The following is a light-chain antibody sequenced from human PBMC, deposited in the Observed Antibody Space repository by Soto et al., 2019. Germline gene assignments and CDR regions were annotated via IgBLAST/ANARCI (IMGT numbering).Light chain of an antibody. CDR1: QSISSSY. V-gene: IGKV3-20*01. Sequence: EIVLTQSPGTLSLSPGERATLSCRASQSISSSYLAWYQQRPGQAPRLLIYGASSRATGIPDRFSGSGSGTDFTLTISRLEPADIAIYYCQQYAYSPETFGQGTNLEIK. CDR2: GAS. CDR3: QQYAYSPET. J-gene: IGKJ2*01.